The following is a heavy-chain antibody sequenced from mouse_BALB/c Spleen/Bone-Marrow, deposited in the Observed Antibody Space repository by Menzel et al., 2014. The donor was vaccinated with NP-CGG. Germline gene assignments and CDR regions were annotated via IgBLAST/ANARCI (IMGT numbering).Heavy chain of an antibody. Sequence: VQLKHSGPELVKPGASVKISCKASGYSFTGYFMNWVMQSHGKSLEWIGRINPYNGDTFYNQKFKGKATLTVDKSSSTAHMELRSLASEDSAVYYCAREGGYYYGSSPYFDVWGAGTTVTVSS. J-gene: IGHJ1*01. CDR3: AREGGYYYGSSPYFDV. CDR1: GYSFTGYF. D-gene: IGHD1-1*01. V-gene: IGHV1-20*02. CDR2: INPYNGDT.